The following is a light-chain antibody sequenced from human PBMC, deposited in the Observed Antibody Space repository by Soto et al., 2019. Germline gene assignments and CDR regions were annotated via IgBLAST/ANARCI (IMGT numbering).Light chain of an antibody. V-gene: IGKV3-20*01. Sequence: EIVLTQSPGTLSLSPGEGATLSCRASQSVSSNFLAWYQQKPGQAPRLLIYATSSRATGIPDRFSGSGSGTDFTLTISRLDPEDFAVYYCQQYGTSPRTFGQGTKVDIK. J-gene: IGKJ1*01. CDR3: QQYGTSPRT. CDR1: QSVSSNF. CDR2: ATS.